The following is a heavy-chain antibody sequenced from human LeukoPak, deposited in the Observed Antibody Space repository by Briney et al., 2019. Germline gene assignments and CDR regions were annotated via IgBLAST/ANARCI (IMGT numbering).Heavy chain of an antibody. V-gene: IGHV1-46*01. J-gene: IGHJ4*02. CDR3: ARGQRDGYNYYSDDFDY. D-gene: IGHD5-12*01. CDR2: INPSGGST. CDR1: GYTFTSYY. Sequence: GASVKVSCKASGYTFTSYYMHWVRQAPGQGLEWMGIINPSGGSTSYAQKFQGRVTMTRDTSTSTVYMELSSLRSEDTAVYYCARGQRDGYNYYSDDFDYWGQGTLVTVSS.